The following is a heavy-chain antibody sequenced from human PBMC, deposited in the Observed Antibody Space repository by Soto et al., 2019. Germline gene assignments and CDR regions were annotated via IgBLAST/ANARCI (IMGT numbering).Heavy chain of an antibody. Sequence: SETLSLTCTVSGGSIGSSSYYWGWIRQPPGKGLEWIGSIYYSGSTYYNPSLKSRVTISVDTSKNQFSLKLSSVTAADTAVYYCARSDTAMADYWGQGTLVTVSS. CDR3: ARSDTAMADY. D-gene: IGHD5-18*01. J-gene: IGHJ4*02. V-gene: IGHV4-39*01. CDR1: GGSIGSSSYY. CDR2: IYYSGST.